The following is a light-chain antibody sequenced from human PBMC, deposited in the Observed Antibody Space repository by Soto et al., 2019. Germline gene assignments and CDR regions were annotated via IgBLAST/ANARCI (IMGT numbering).Light chain of an antibody. CDR2: NNN. Sequence: QAVVTQPPSASGTPGQRVSISCSGSSSNIGSNYVYWYRHLPGTAPKLLIYNNNQRPSGVPDRFSGSKSGTSASLAVSGLRSEDEADYYCAAWDDSLSGVLFGGGTKLTVL. J-gene: IGLJ2*01. CDR3: AAWDDSLSGVL. CDR1: SSNIGSNY. V-gene: IGLV1-47*01.